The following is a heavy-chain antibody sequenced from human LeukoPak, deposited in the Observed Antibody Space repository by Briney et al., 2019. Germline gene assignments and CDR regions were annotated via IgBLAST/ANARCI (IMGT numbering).Heavy chain of an antibody. V-gene: IGHV4-39*01. D-gene: IGHD3-10*01. CDR3: ARAYGSGIFYYFDY. J-gene: IGHJ4*02. Sequence: SETLSLTCTVSGGSISSSSYYWGWIRQPPGKGLEWIGSIYYSGSTYYNPSLKSRVTISVDTSKNQFSLKLSSVTAADTAVYYCARAYGSGIFYYFDYWGQGTLVTVSS. CDR2: IYYSGST. CDR1: GGSISSSSYY.